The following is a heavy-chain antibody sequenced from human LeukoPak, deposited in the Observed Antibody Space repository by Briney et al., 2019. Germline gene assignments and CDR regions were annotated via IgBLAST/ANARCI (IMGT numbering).Heavy chain of an antibody. CDR1: GYTFTSYG. Sequence: ASVKVSCKASGYTFTSYGISWVRQAPGQGLEWRGGIIPIFGTANYAQKFQGRVTITADESTSTAYMELSRLRSDDTAVYYCARSGGGYCTNGVCLDYYYYYMDVWGKGTTVTVSS. CDR3: ARSGGGYCTNGVCLDYYYYYMDV. J-gene: IGHJ6*03. V-gene: IGHV1-69*13. D-gene: IGHD2-8*01. CDR2: IIPIFGTA.